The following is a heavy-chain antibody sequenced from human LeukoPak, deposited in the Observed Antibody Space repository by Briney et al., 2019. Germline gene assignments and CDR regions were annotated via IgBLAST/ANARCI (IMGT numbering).Heavy chain of an antibody. CDR3: ARRRASGWYDWYYFDY. CDR1: GGSFSGYY. Sequence: MPSETLSLTCAVYGGSFSGYYWSWIRQPPGKGLEWIGEINHSGSTNYNPSLKSRVTISVDTSKNQFSLKLSSVTAADTAVYYCARRRASGWYDWYYFDYWGQGTLVTVSS. CDR2: INHSGST. V-gene: IGHV4-34*01. J-gene: IGHJ4*02. D-gene: IGHD6-19*01.